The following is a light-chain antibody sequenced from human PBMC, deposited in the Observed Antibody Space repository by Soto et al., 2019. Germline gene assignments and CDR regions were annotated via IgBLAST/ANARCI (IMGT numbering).Light chain of an antibody. Sequence: QSVLTQPPSASGTPGQRVTISCSGSSSNIGSNTVNWYQHLPGTAPKLLIYSNNHRPSGVPDRVSGSKSGTSASLAISGLQSEDEADYYCTAWDDSLNDVVFGGGTKLTVL. CDR1: SSNIGSNT. J-gene: IGLJ2*01. CDR2: SNN. V-gene: IGLV1-44*01. CDR3: TAWDDSLNDVV.